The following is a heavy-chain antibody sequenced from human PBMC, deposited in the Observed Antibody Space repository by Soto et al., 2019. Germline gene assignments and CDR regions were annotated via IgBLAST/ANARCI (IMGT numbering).Heavy chain of an antibody. V-gene: IGHV1-69*02. CDR3: ARAEYYYDSSDSDAFDI. D-gene: IGHD3-22*01. CDR1: GGTFSSYT. Sequence: QVQLVQSGAEVKKPGSSVKVSCKASGGTFSSYTISWVRQAPVQGLEWMGRIIPILGIANYAQKFQARVTITADKSTSTAYMELSSLRSEDTAVYYCARAEYYYDSSDSDAFDIWGQGTMVTVSS. J-gene: IGHJ3*02. CDR2: IIPILGIA.